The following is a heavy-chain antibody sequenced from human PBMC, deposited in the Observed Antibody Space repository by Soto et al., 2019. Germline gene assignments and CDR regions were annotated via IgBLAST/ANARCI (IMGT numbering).Heavy chain of an antibody. CDR2: IYYSGST. D-gene: IGHD3-22*01. V-gene: IGHV4-31*03. CDR3: ASHGYYYDSSGYYADY. Sequence: SETLSLTCTVSGGSISSGGYYWSWIRQHPGKGLEWIGYIYYSGSTYYNPSLKSRVTISVDTSKNQSSLKLSSVTAADTAVYYCASHGYYYDSSGYYADYWGQGTLVTVSS. J-gene: IGHJ4*02. CDR1: GGSISSGGYY.